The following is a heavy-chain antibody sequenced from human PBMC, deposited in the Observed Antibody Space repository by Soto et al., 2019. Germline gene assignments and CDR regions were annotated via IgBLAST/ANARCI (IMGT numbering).Heavy chain of an antibody. D-gene: IGHD2-15*01. Sequence: QVQLVQSGAEVKKPGASVKVSCKASGYTFTSYDINWVRQATGQGLEWLGCMNPNSVNTGYAQKFQGRVTMTRNTSISTAYMELSSLRSEDTAVYYCARGWYCSGGSCYGIYYYGMDVWGQGTTVTVSS. V-gene: IGHV1-8*01. CDR3: ARGWYCSGGSCYGIYYYGMDV. CDR1: GYTFTSYD. J-gene: IGHJ6*02. CDR2: MNPNSVNT.